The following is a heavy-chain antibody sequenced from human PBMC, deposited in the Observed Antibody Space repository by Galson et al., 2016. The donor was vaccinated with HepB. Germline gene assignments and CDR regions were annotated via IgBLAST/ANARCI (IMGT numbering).Heavy chain of an antibody. J-gene: IGHJ4*02. D-gene: IGHD3-3*01. V-gene: IGHV4-31*03. CDR3: ARGGGLEWGLL. CDR2: IYHSGKA. CDR1: GGSINSGSISTGGYY. Sequence: TLSLTCTVSGGSINSGSISTGGYYWTWIRQHPGKGLEWIGYIYHSGKAYYSASLKSRALISVDTSKKQSSLRLTSVTAADTAVYYCARGGGLEWGLLWGQGTLVTVSS.